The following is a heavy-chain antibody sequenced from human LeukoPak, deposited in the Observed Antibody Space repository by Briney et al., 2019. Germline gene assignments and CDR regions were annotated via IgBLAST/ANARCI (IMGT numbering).Heavy chain of an antibody. CDR2: ISWNSGSI. CDR1: GFTFDDYA. V-gene: IGHV3-9*01. Sequence: PGGSLRLSCAVSGFTFDDYAMHWVRQAPGKGLEWVSGISWNSGSIGYADSVKGRFTISRDNAKNSLYLQMNSLRAEDTALYYCAKYGSSRRYWYFDLWGRGTLVTVSS. D-gene: IGHD6-13*01. J-gene: IGHJ2*01. CDR3: AKYGSSRRYWYFDL.